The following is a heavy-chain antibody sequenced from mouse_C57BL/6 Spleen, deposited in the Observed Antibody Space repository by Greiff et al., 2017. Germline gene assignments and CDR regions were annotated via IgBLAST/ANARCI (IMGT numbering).Heavy chain of an antibody. Sequence: QVQLQQSGAELVKPGASVKLSCKASGYTFTSYWMHWMKQRPGQGLEWIGMIHPNSGSTNYNEKFKSKATLTVDKSSSPAYMQLSSLTSEDSAVYYCAPLWYYAMDYWGQGTSVTVSS. CDR3: APLWYYAMDY. CDR1: GYTFTSYW. D-gene: IGHD1-1*02. V-gene: IGHV1-64*01. J-gene: IGHJ4*01. CDR2: IHPNSGST.